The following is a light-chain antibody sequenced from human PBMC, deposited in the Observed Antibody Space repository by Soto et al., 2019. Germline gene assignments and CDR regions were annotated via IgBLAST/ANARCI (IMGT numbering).Light chain of an antibody. V-gene: IGLV2-23*01. Sequence: QSVLTQPASVSGSPGQSITISCTGTSSDVGSYNLVSWYQQHPGKAPKLMIYEGTKRPSGVSNRFSGFKSGNTASLTISGLQAEDEADYYCCSYAGSSFYVFGTGTKVTVL. CDR1: SSDVGSYNL. CDR2: EGT. J-gene: IGLJ1*01. CDR3: CSYAGSSFYV.